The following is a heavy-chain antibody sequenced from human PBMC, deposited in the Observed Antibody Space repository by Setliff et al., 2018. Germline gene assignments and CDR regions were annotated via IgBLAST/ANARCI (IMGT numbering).Heavy chain of an antibody. J-gene: IGHJ4*02. CDR2: VYYSGNT. D-gene: IGHD3-22*01. CDR3: ARYDSSGYSENYYFDY. Sequence: ETLSLTCTVSGGSISTTDYYWGWIRQPPGKGLEWIGCVYYSGNTYYSPSLKSRVTMFVDTSKSQFSLMLYSVTAADTAIYYCARYDSSGYSENYYFDYWGQGTLVTVSS. V-gene: IGHV4-39*07. CDR1: GGSISTTDYY.